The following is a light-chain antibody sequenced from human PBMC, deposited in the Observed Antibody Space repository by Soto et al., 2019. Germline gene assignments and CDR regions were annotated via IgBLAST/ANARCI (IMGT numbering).Light chain of an antibody. J-gene: IGKJ1*01. V-gene: IGKV1-5*03. Sequence: DIQVTQSPSTLSASVGDRVTITRRISQTISNSLAWFQQKPGKAPKLLIYKASTLEGGVPSRFNGSGSGTEFTLSISSLQPDDFATYYCQQYNEYSKTFGQGTKVEI. CDR3: QQYNEYSKT. CDR1: QTISNS. CDR2: KAS.